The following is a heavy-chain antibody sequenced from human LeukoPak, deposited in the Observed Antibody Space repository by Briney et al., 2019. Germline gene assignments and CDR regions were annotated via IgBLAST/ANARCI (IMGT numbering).Heavy chain of an antibody. CDR1: GLNFDDSA. V-gene: IGHV3-43*02. CDR3: AKESGKFDY. CDR2: ISADGGST. J-gene: IGHJ4*02. Sequence: GGSLRLSCVASGLNFDDSAMHWVRQAPGKGLEWVSLISADGGSTSSADSVKGRFSISRDNSKNSLYLQMNSLRSEDTAMYYCAKESGKFDYWSLGTLVAVSS.